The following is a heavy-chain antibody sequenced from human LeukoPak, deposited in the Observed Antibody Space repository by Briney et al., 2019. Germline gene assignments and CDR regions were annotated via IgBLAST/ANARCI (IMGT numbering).Heavy chain of an antibody. CDR1: GGSISSSSHY. Sequence: SETLSLTCTVSGGSISSSSHYWGWIRQPPGKGLEWIGSIYHRGSTYYNTSLKDRVTMSVDTSKNQFSLKLSSVTAADTAFYYCARHGIWGGTDYWGQGTLVTVSS. CDR3: ARHGIWGGTDY. CDR2: IYHRGST. D-gene: IGHD7-27*01. J-gene: IGHJ4*02. V-gene: IGHV4-39*01.